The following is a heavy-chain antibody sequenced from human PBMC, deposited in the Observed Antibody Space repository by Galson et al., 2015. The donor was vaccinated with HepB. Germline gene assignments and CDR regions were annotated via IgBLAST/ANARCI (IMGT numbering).Heavy chain of an antibody. J-gene: IGHJ6*02. CDR2: IKSKTDGGTT. CDR3: TTGPAAGYYYYYGMDV. Sequence: SLRLSCAASGFTFSNAWMSWVRQAPGKGLEWVGRIKSKTDGGTTDYAAPVKGRFTISRDDSKNTLYLQMNSLKTEDTAVYYCTTGPAAGYYYYYGMDVWGQGTTVTVSS. V-gene: IGHV3-15*01. D-gene: IGHD6-13*01. CDR1: GFTFSNAW.